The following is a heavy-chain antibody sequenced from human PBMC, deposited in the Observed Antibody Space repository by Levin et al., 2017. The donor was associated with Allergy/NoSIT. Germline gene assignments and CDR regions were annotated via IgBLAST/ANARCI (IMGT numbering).Heavy chain of an antibody. J-gene: IGHJ4*02. V-gene: IGHV4-30-2*01. CDR2: IYLSGST. D-gene: IGHD3-9*01. CDR1: GGSISGGGYS. CDR3: ATVEGLFCSGVSCSYSFHY. Sequence: SETLSLTCAVSGGSISGGGYSWSWIRQPPGKGLEWIGNIYLSGSTNDNPSLKSRVTMSVDKSKNHFSLKLSSVTAADTAVYYCATVEGLFCSGVSCSYSFHYWGQGALVTVSS.